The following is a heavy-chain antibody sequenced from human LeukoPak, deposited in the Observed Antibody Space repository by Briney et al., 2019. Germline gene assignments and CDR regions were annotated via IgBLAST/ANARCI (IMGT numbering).Heavy chain of an antibody. Sequence: PGGSLRHSCAASGFTFSSYAMSWVRQAPGKGLEWVGRIKSKADGGTADYVAPVNGRFTISRDDSNKTLFLQMHSLKTEDTAVYYCTTGITGATHRYFDLWGRGTLLTVSS. D-gene: IGHD1-14*01. CDR3: TTGITGATHRYFDL. CDR1: GFTFSSYA. CDR2: IKSKADGGTA. V-gene: IGHV3-15*01. J-gene: IGHJ2*01.